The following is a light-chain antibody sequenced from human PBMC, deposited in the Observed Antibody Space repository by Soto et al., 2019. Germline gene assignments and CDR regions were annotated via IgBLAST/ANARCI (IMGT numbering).Light chain of an antibody. CDR3: QQYISWT. J-gene: IGKJ1*01. CDR2: GTS. Sequence: DIGLTQSPGTLSVSPGERATLSCRASQTISSNYLAWYQQKPGQPPSLLIYGTSSRSTGIPDRFSGSGSGTYFTLTISRMEPEDSVIYYCQQYISWTFGQGTKVEIK. V-gene: IGKV3-20*01. CDR1: QTISSNY.